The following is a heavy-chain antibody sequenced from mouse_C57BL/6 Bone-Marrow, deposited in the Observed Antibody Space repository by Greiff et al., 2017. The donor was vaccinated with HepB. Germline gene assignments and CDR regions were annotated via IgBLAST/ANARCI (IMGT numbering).Heavy chain of an antibody. CDR1: GFTFKNTY. J-gene: IGHJ3*01. CDR3: ARWGGSGYWFAY. D-gene: IGHD1-1*01. CDR2: IDPANGNT. V-gene: IGHV14-3*01. Sequence: EVQLQQSVAELVRPGASVKLSCTASGFTFKNTYMHWVKQRPEQGLEWIGRIDPANGNTKYAPKFQGKATITADTSSNTAYLQLSSLTSEDTAIYYCARWGGSGYWFAYWGQGTLVTVSA.